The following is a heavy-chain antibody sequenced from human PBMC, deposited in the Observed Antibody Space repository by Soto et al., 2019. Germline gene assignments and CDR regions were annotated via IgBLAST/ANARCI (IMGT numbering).Heavy chain of an antibody. J-gene: IGHJ6*03. CDR2: NYPGDSDT. V-gene: IGHV5-51*01. CDR1: GYSFTSYW. Sequence: PGETLKISCKGSGYSFTSYWIGWVRQMPGKGLEWMGINYPGDSDTRYSPSFQGQVTISADKSISTAYLQWSSLKASDTATNYSARTSSGWSPDGRSYYMDVWRQGTTVTVSS. CDR3: ARTSSGWSPDGRSYYMDV. D-gene: IGHD6-19*01.